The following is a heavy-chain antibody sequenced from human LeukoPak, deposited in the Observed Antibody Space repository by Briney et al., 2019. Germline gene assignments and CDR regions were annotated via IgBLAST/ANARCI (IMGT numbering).Heavy chain of an antibody. Sequence: PSETLSLTCAVYGGSFSGYYWSWLRQPPGKGLEWIGEINHSGSTNYNPSLKSRVTISVDTSKNQFSLKLSSVTAADTAAYYCARAGWLWFGTKTHSSVSAYFDYWGQGTLVTVSS. V-gene: IGHV4-34*01. CDR2: INHSGST. CDR3: ARAGWLWFGTKTHSSVSAYFDY. J-gene: IGHJ4*02. D-gene: IGHD3-16*01. CDR1: GGSFSGYY.